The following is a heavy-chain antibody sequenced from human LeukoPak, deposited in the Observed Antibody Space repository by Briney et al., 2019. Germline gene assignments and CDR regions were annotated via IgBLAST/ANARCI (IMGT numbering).Heavy chain of an antibody. Sequence: GGSLRLSCAASGFTLNNYIMIWGRQAPGKGVEWVSLIEGSGDTYYGDSVKGRFTISRDNSRNTLYLQMNSVRDEDTAVYYCAKDRPEDVWGRGTTVTVSS. V-gene: IGHV3-23*01. CDR2: IEGSGDT. CDR1: GFTLNNYI. CDR3: AKDRPEDV. J-gene: IGHJ6*04.